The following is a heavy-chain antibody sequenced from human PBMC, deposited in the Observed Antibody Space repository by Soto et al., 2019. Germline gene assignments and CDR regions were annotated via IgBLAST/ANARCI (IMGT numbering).Heavy chain of an antibody. J-gene: IGHJ4*02. D-gene: IGHD6-19*01. CDR2: ISGNGAET. Sequence: GGSPRLACAASVFPFSSHAMSRARQAPGRGLDSVPAISGNGAETSYAASVRGRFTISRDNSRDTLYLQMNSLRADDTAVYYCGKERRGSGWFVCSYRGQGILVTVSS. V-gene: IGHV3-23*01. CDR3: GKERRGSGWFVCSY. CDR1: VFPFSSHA.